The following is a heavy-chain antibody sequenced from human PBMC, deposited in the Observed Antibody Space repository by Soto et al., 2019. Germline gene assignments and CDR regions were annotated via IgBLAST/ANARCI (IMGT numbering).Heavy chain of an antibody. J-gene: IGHJ5*02. CDR1: GYSFTSHY. D-gene: IGHD2-15*01. CDR3: AXXXSWHXLLWWFDP. Sequence: XVSCKAIGYSFTSHYMHWVRQAPGQGLEWMGTIYPGGVNIAYAQKFQGRVTMTKDTSTSTVYMELTSLTSEDTAVYYCAXXXSWHXLLWWFDPWGXGTLVTVSS. CDR2: IYPGGVNI. V-gene: IGHV1-46*01.